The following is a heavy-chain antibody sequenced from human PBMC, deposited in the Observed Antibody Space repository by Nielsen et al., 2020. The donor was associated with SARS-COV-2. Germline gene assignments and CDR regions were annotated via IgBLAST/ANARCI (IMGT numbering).Heavy chain of an antibody. J-gene: IGHJ4*02. CDR1: GGSISSSSYY. V-gene: IGHV4-61*05. CDR3: ARRRGYSGYDWEVYYFDY. Sequence: ESLKISCTVSGGSISSSSYYWSWIRQPPGKGLEWIGYIYYSGSTNYNPSLKSRVTISVDTSKNQFSLKLSSVTAADTAVYYCARRRGYSGYDWEVYYFDYWGQGTLVTVSS. CDR2: IYYSGST. D-gene: IGHD5-12*01.